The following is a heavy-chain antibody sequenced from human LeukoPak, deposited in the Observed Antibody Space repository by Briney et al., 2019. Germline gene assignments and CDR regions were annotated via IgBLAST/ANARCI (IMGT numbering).Heavy chain of an antibody. CDR1: GGTFSSYA. D-gene: IGHD5-18*01. Sequence: SVKVSCKASGGTFSSYAISWVRQAPGQGLEWMGGIIPIFGTANYAQKFQGRVTITADESTSTAYMELGSLRSEDTAVHYCARQRGGYSYASPEYYFDYWGQGTLVTVSS. J-gene: IGHJ4*02. CDR2: IIPIFGTA. CDR3: ARQRGGYSYASPEYYFDY. V-gene: IGHV1-69*13.